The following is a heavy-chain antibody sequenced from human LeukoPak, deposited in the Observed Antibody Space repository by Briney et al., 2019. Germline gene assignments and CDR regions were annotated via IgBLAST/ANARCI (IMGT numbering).Heavy chain of an antibody. CDR3: AKDLYYDILTGYFDY. V-gene: IGHV3-9*01. Sequence: GGSLRLSCAASGFTFDDYAMHWVRQAPGKGLGWVSGISWNSGSIGYADSVKGRFTISRDNAKNSLYLQMNSLRAEDTALYYCAKDLYYDILTGYFDYWGQGTLVTVSS. J-gene: IGHJ4*02. CDR1: GFTFDDYA. D-gene: IGHD3-9*01. CDR2: ISWNSGSI.